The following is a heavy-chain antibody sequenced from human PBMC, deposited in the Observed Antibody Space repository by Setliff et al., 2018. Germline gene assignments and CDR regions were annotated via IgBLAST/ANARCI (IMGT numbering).Heavy chain of an antibody. CDR2: IYYSGST. CDR3: ARGETTYYDYVGGSYRYWTGGYFDY. Sequence: PSETLSLTCTVSGGSISSGDYYWSWIRQPPGKGLEWIGYIYYSGSTYYNPSLKSRVTISVDTSKNQFSLKLSSVTAADTAVYYCARGETTYYDYVGGSYRYWTGGYFDYWGQGTLVTVSS. J-gene: IGHJ4*02. CDR1: GGSISSGDYY. D-gene: IGHD3-16*02. V-gene: IGHV4-30-4*08.